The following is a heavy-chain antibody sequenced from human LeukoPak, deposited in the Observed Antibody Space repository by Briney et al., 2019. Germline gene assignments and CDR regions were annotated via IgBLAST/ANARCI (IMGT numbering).Heavy chain of an antibody. D-gene: IGHD4-23*01. Sequence: SETLSLTCTVSGGSVSSGSYYWSWIRQPPGKGLEWIGYIYYSGSTNYNPPLKSRVTISVDTSKNQFSLKLSSVTAADTAVYYCARDHAYGGNAHTFDYWGQGTLVTVSS. CDR2: IYYSGST. CDR3: ARDHAYGGNAHTFDY. J-gene: IGHJ4*02. CDR1: GGSVSSGSYY. V-gene: IGHV4-61*01.